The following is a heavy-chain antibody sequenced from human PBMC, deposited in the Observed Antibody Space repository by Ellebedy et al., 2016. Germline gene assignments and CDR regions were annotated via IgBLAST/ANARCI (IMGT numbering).Heavy chain of an antibody. Sequence: GESLKISCAASGFTFSSYGMHWVRQAPGKGLEWVAVISYDGSNKYYADSVKGRFTISRDNSKNTLYLQMNSLRAEDTAVYYCAKRGLSRFDYWGQGTLVTVSS. CDR3: AKRGLSRFDY. V-gene: IGHV3-30*18. CDR2: ISYDGSNK. CDR1: GFTFSSYG. D-gene: IGHD3-10*01. J-gene: IGHJ4*02.